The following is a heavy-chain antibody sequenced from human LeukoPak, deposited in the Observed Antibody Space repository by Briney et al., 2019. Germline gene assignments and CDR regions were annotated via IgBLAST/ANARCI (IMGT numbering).Heavy chain of an antibody. CDR2: IRSKAYGGTT. D-gene: IGHD3-22*01. V-gene: IGHV3-49*04. CDR3: QTYYYDSSGYYYIDQ. CDR1: GFTFGDYA. J-gene: IGHJ4*02. Sequence: GRSLRLSCTTSGFTFGDYAMSWVRQAPGKGLEWVGFIRSKAYGGTTEYAASVKGRFTISRDDSKSIAYLQMNSLKTEDTAVYYCQTYYYDSSGYYYIDQWGQGTLVTVSS.